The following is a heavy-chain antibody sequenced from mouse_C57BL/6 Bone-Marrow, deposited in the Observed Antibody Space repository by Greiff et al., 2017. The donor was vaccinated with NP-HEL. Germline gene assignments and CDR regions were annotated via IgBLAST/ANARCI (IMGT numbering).Heavy chain of an antibody. D-gene: IGHD2-1*01. J-gene: IGHJ4*01. CDR1: EYEFPSHD. CDR2: INSDGGST. Sequence: EVKLMESGGGLVQPGESLKLSCESNEYEFPSHDMSWVRKTPEKRLELVAAINSDGGSTYYPDTMERRFIISSNNTKKTLYLQMSSLRSEDTALYYWARHEVTTRAMDYWGQGTSVTVSS. V-gene: IGHV5-2*01. CDR3: ARHEVTTRAMDY.